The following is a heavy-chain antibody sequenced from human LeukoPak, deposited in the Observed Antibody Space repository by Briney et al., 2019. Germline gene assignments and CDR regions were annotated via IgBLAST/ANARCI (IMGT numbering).Heavy chain of an antibody. Sequence: GGSLRLSCAASGFTFSNYAMHWVRQAPGKGLEWVAVISYDGSQKYHADSVKGRFTISRDNSKNTLFLQMNSLRPEDTAVYYCATEQWLNGNAFDIWGQGTMVTVSS. CDR2: ISYDGSQK. CDR3: ATEQWLNGNAFDI. CDR1: GFTFSNYA. J-gene: IGHJ3*02. D-gene: IGHD6-19*01. V-gene: IGHV3-30*04.